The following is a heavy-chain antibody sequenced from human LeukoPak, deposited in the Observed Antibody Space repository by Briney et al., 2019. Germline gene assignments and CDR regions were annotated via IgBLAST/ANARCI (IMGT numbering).Heavy chain of an antibody. Sequence: SETLSLTCAVYGGSFSGYYWSWIRQPPGKGLEWIGEINHSGSTNYNPSLKSRVTISVDTSKNQFSLKLSSVTAADTAVYYCARDYGDYGVDYWGQGTLDAVSS. J-gene: IGHJ4*02. V-gene: IGHV4-34*01. CDR3: ARDYGDYGVDY. CDR1: GGSFSGYY. D-gene: IGHD4-17*01. CDR2: INHSGST.